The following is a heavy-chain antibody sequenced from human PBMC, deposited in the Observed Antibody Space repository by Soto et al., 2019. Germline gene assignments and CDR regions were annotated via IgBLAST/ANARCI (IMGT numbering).Heavy chain of an antibody. V-gene: IGHV2-5*01. J-gene: IGHJ3*02. CDR1: GFSLSTSGVG. D-gene: IGHD6-13*01. Sequence: SGPTLVKPTQTLTLTCTFSGFSLSTSGVGVGWIRQPPGKALEWLALIYWNDDKRYSPSLKSRLTITKDTSKNQVVLTMTNMDPVDTATYYCAQDSSSWYGHDAFDIWGQGTMVTVSS. CDR3: AQDSSSWYGHDAFDI. CDR2: IYWNDDK.